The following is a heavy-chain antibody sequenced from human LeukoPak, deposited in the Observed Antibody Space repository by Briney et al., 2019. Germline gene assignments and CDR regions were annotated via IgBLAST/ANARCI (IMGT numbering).Heavy chain of an antibody. Sequence: ASVKVSCKASGYTFTSYYMHWVRQAPGQGLEWMGIINPSGGSTSYAQKFQGRVTMTRDTSTSTVYMELSSLRSEDTAVYYCARDLGGATHYYYGMDVWGQGTTATVSS. CDR1: GYTFTSYY. CDR3: ARDLGGATHYYYGMDV. D-gene: IGHD1-26*01. V-gene: IGHV1-46*01. J-gene: IGHJ6*02. CDR2: INPSGGST.